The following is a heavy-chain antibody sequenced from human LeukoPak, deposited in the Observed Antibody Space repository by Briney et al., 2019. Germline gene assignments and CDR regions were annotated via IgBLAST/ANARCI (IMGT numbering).Heavy chain of an antibody. V-gene: IGHV4-34*01. D-gene: IGHD4-23*01. Sequence: SETLSLTCEVHGGPFSGYYWSWIRQSPGKGLEWIEEINHTGRSHYNPSVESRVTISVDTSKNQFSLRLSSVTAADTGVYFCARARSARWGLDVWGQGTTVSVSS. J-gene: IGHJ6*02. CDR1: GGPFSGYY. CDR2: INHTGRS. CDR3: ARARSARWGLDV.